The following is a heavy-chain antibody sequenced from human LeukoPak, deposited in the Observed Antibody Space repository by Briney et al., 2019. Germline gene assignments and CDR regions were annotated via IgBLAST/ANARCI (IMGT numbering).Heavy chain of an antibody. D-gene: IGHD3-22*01. CDR1: GGTFSSYA. V-gene: IGHV1-69*04. J-gene: IGHJ6*02. CDR3: ARGFSSGYYPSGAMDV. Sequence: GASVKVSCKASGGTFSSYAISWVRQAPGQGLEGMGRIIPIFGIANYAQKFQGRVTITADKSTSTAYMELSSLRSEDTAVYYCARGFSSGYYPSGAMDVWGQGTTVTASS. CDR2: IIPIFGIA.